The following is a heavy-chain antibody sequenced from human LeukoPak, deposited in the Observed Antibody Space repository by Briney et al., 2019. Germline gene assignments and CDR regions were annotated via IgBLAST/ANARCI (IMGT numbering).Heavy chain of an antibody. CDR1: GFTVSSNY. D-gene: IGHD3-9*01. Sequence: PGGSLRLSCAASGFTVSSNYMSWVRQAPGKGLEWVSYISSSGSTIYYADSVKGRFTISRDNAKNSLYLQMNSLRAEDTAVYYCAVGPHFDWLLANWGQGTLVTVSS. J-gene: IGHJ4*02. CDR2: ISSSGSTI. V-gene: IGHV3-11*04. CDR3: AVGPHFDWLLAN.